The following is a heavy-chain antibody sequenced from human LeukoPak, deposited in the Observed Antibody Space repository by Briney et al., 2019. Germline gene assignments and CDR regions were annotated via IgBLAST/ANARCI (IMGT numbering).Heavy chain of an antibody. J-gene: IGHJ4*02. CDR3: ARGSGGHDYGSYYFDY. CDR2: FYSTEST. D-gene: IGHD4/OR15-4a*01. V-gene: IGHV4-31*03. CDR1: GLSVTNGGYY. Sequence: PSQTLSLTCTLSGLSVTNGGYYWTWIRQFPGRGLEWIGFFYSTESTYYNPSLKSRVTISLDSSKNQFSLRLTSTTAADTAVYFCARGSGGHDYGSYYFDYWGQGTLATVSS.